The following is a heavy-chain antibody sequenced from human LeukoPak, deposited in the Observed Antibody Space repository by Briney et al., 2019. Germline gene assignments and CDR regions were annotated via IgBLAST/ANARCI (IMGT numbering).Heavy chain of an antibody. CDR1: GYTFTSYG. J-gene: IGHJ4*02. V-gene: IGHV1-18*01. Sequence: ASVKVSCKASGYTFTSYGISWVRQAPGQGLEWMGWISAYNGNTNYAQKLQGRVTMTTDTSTSTAYMELRSLRSDDTAVYYCARTGTTFLLEYYFDYWGQGTLVTVSS. D-gene: IGHD1-1*01. CDR2: ISAYNGNT. CDR3: ARTGTTFLLEYYFDY.